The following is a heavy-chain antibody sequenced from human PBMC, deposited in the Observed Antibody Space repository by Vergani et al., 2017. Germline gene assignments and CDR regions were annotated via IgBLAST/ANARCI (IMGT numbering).Heavy chain of an antibody. CDR1: GFTFSSYS. V-gene: IGHV3-21*01. D-gene: IGHD1-7*01. J-gene: IGHJ3*02. Sequence: EVQLVESGGGLVKPGGSLRLSCAASGFTFSSYSMNWVRQAPGKGLEWVSSISSSSSYIYYADSVKGRFTISRDNAKKSLYLQMNSLRAEDTAVYYCASEELYYAFDIWGQGTMVTVSS. CDR3: ASEELYYAFDI. CDR2: ISSSSSYI.